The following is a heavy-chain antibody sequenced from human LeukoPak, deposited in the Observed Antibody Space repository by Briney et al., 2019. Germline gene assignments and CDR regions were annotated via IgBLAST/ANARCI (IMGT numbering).Heavy chain of an antibody. CDR1: GGSTSSYY. CDR3: ARGGGGGWLRLPLAHFDY. V-gene: IGHV4-59*01. J-gene: IGHJ4*02. Sequence: SETLSLTCTVSGGSTSSYYWSWIRQPPGKGLEWIGYIYYSGSTNYNPSLKSRVTISVDTSKNQFSPKLSSVTAAGTAVYYCARGGGGGWLRLPLAHFDYWGQGTLVTVSS. D-gene: IGHD5-12*01. CDR2: IYYSGST.